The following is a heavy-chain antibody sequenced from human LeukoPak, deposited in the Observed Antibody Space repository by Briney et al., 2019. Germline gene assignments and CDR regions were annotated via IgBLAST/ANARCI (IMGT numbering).Heavy chain of an antibody. D-gene: IGHD5-24*01. CDR1: GFTFSSYS. J-gene: IGHJ3*02. V-gene: IGHV3-48*01. CDR3: ARDRGDGYNMDDAFDI. CDR2: ISSSSTI. Sequence: PGGSLRLSCAASGFTFSSYSMNWVRQAPGKGLEWVSYISSSSTIYYADSVKGRFTISRDNAKNSLYLQMNSLRAEDTAVYYCARDRGDGYNMDDAFDIWGQGTMVTVS.